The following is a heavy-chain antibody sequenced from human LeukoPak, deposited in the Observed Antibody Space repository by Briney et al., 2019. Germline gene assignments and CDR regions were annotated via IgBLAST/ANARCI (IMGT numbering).Heavy chain of an antibody. CDR2: IIPILGIA. V-gene: IGHV1-69*02. D-gene: IGHD3-10*01. J-gene: IGHJ4*02. Sequence: GASVKVSCKASGGTFSSYTISWVRQAPGQGLEWMGRIIPILGIANYAQKFQGRVTITADKSTSTAYMELSSPRSEDTAVYYCARAGETADFDYWGQGTLVTVSS. CDR1: GGTFSSYT. CDR3: ARAGETADFDY.